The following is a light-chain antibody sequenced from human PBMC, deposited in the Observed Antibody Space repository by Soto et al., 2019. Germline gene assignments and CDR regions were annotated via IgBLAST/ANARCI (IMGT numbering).Light chain of an antibody. V-gene: IGKV1-8*01. CDR2: AAS. J-gene: IGKJ1*01. CDR3: LQHNSYPWT. Sequence: RMTQSPSSFSASTGDRVTITCRASQGISSYLAWYQQKPGKAPKLLIYAASTLQSGVPSRFSGSGSGTEFTLTISSLQPEDFATYYCLQHNSYPWTFGQGTKVDIK. CDR1: QGISSY.